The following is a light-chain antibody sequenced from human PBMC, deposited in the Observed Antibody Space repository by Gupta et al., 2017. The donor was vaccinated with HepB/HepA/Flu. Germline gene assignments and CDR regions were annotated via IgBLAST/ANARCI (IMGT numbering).Light chain of an antibody. V-gene: IGLV4-69*01. CDR2: VNSDGSH. J-gene: IGLJ2*01. CDR1: SGHSSYD. Sequence: QLVLTQSPSASASLGASVKLTCTLSSGHSSYDIAWHQQQPEKGPRYLMKVNSDGSHIKGDGIPDRFSGSSSGAERYLTISSLQSEDEADYYCQTWGTGVYVLVGGGTKLTVL. CDR3: QTWGTGVYVL.